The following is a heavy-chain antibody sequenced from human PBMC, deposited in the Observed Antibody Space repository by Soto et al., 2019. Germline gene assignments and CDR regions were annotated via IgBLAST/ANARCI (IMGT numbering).Heavy chain of an antibody. D-gene: IGHD3-10*01. Sequence: PSETLSLTCTVSGGSVSSGSYYWSWIRQPPGKGLEWIGYIYYSGSTNYNPSLKSRVTISVDTSKNQFSLKLSSVTAADTAVYYCARDLRTGYYYYGMDVWGQGTTVTVSS. CDR1: GGSVSSGSYY. V-gene: IGHV4-61*01. CDR2: IYYSGST. CDR3: ARDLRTGYYYYGMDV. J-gene: IGHJ6*02.